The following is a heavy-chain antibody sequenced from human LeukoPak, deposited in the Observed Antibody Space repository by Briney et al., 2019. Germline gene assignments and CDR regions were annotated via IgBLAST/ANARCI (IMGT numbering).Heavy chain of an antibody. CDR1: GGSISSYY. V-gene: IGHV4-4*07. Sequence: SETLSLTCTVSGGSISSYYWSWIRQPAGKGLEWIGRIYTSGSTNYNPSLKSRVTMSVDTSKNQFSLKLGSVTAADTAVYYCARGRAWFGESHSFDYWGQGTLVTVSS. CDR3: ARGRAWFGESHSFDY. J-gene: IGHJ4*02. CDR2: IYTSGST. D-gene: IGHD3-10*01.